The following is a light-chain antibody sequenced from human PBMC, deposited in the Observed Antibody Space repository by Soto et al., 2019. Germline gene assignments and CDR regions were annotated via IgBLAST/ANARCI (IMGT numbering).Light chain of an antibody. CDR3: SSSVGGPIWV. J-gene: IGLJ3*02. Sequence: QSALTQPASVSGSPGQSITISCTGTNSDIGSYDRVSWYQHHPGKAPTLMIYEVNKRPSGVSNRFSGSKSGNTASLTISGLQADDEADYYCSSSVGGPIWVFGGGTKLTVL. V-gene: IGLV2-23*02. CDR1: NSDIGSYDR. CDR2: EVN.